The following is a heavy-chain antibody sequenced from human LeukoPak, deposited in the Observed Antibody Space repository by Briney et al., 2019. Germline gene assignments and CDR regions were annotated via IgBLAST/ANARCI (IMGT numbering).Heavy chain of an antibody. J-gene: IGHJ4*02. CDR2: ISSSSSYI. CDR3: ARGIEHSSSSDY. V-gene: IGHV3-21*01. D-gene: IGHD6-6*01. CDR1: GFTFSSYS. Sequence: GGSLRLSCAASGFTFSSYSMNWVRQAPGKGLEWVSSISSSSSYIYYADSVKGRFTISRDNAKNSLYLQMNSLRAEDTAVYYCARGIEHSSSSDYWGQGTLVTVSS.